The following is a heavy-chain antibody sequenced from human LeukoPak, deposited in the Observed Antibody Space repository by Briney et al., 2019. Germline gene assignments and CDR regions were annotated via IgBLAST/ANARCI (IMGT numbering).Heavy chain of an antibody. D-gene: IGHD2-21*01. CDR1: GGSFSDYY. V-gene: IGHV4-34*01. CDR3: ARRAIDIDAFDI. Sequence: PSETLSLTCAVYGGSFSDYYWSWIRQPPGKGLEWIGEINHSGSSNYNPSLKSRVTISVDTSKNQFSLKLSSVTAADTAVYYCARRAIDIDAFDIWGQGTMVTVSS. J-gene: IGHJ3*02. CDR2: INHSGSS.